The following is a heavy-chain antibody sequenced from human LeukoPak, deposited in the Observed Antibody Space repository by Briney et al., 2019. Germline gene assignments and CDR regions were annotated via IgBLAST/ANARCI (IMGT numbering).Heavy chain of an antibody. D-gene: IGHD1-1*01. Sequence: ASVKVSCKASGYTFTGYYMHWVRQAPGQGLEWMGWINPNSGGTNYAQKFQGRVTMTRDTSISTAYMELSRLRSDDTAVYYCARELPSPNDHHYFDYCGQGTLVTVSS. CDR2: INPNSGGT. CDR3: ARELPSPNDHHYFDY. CDR1: GYTFTGYY. V-gene: IGHV1-2*02. J-gene: IGHJ4*02.